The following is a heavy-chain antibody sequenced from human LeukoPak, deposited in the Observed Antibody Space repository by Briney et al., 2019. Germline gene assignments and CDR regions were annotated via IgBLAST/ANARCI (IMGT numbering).Heavy chain of an antibody. Sequence: SETLSLTCTVSGGSISSSSYYWGWIRQPPGKGRVWIGSIYYSGSSYYNSSLKSRVTISVDTSKNQFSLKLSSVTAADTAVYYCARHVENSGYDYGLYYYYYYYMDVWGKGTTVTVSS. J-gene: IGHJ6*03. V-gene: IGHV4-39*01. CDR1: GGSISSSSYY. D-gene: IGHD5-12*01. CDR2: IYYSGSS. CDR3: ARHVENSGYDYGLYYYYYYYMDV.